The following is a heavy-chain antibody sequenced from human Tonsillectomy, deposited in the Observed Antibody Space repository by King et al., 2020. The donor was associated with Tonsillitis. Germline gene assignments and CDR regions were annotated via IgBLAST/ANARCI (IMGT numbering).Heavy chain of an antibody. CDR1: GFTFSSYA. CDR2: ISYDGSNK. J-gene: IGHJ4*02. Sequence: VQLVESGGGVVQPGRSLRLSCAASGFTFSSYAMHWVRQAPGKGLEWVAVISYDGSNKYYADSVKGRFTISRDISKNTLYLQMNSLRTEDTAVYYCARDAAIVVVVAATGDFDYWGQGTLVTVSS. V-gene: IGHV3-30-3*01. D-gene: IGHD2-15*01. CDR3: ARDAAIVVVVAATGDFDY.